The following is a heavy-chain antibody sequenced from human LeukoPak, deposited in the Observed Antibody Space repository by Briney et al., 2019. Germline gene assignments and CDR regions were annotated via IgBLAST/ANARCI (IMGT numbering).Heavy chain of an antibody. CDR2: IWYDGSNK. V-gene: IGHV3-33*08. D-gene: IGHD3-10*01. J-gene: IGHJ5*02. CDR3: GGGSVGGGGNWFDP. CDR1: GFTFSSYG. Sequence: GGSLRLSCAASGFTFSSYGMHWVRQAPGKGLEWVAVIWYDGSNKYYADSVKGRFTISRDNSKNTLYLQMNSLRAEDTAVYYCGGGSVGGGGNWFDPWGQGTLVTVSS.